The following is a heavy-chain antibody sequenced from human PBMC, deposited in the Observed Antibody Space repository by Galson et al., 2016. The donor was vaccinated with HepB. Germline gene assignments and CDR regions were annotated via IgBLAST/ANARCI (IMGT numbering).Heavy chain of an antibody. V-gene: IGHV3-7*01. D-gene: IGHD6-19*01. J-gene: IGHJ5*02. CDR3: ARDPDRWQWLVGYLDP. CDR1: GFTFSNYC. Sequence: SLRLSCAASGFTFSNYCMSRVRQGPGKGLEWVANVKQDGSDKYYLDSVKGRFTISRDNARNSVYLEMNGLRAEDTGVYYCARDPDRWQWLVGYLDPWGQGTPVSVSS. CDR2: VKQDGSDK.